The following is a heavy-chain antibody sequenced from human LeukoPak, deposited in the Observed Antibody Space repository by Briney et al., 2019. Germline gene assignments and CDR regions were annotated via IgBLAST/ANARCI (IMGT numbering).Heavy chain of an antibody. Sequence: GGSLRLSCAASGFTVSSNYMSWVRQAPGKGLGWVSSISSSSSYIYYADSVKGRFTISRDNAKKSLYLQMNSLRAEDTAVYYCARTYYYDSSGYREDWFDPWGQGTLVTVSS. CDR3: ARTYYYDSSGYREDWFDP. V-gene: IGHV3-21*01. CDR1: GFTVSSNY. D-gene: IGHD3-22*01. J-gene: IGHJ5*02. CDR2: ISSSSSYI.